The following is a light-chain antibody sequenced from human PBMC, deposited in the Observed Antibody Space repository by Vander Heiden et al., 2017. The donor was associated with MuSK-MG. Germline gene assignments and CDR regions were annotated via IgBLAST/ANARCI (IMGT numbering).Light chain of an antibody. CDR2: SIS. V-gene: IGKV3-15*01. CDR3: QRYNDWPLT. J-gene: IGKJ4*01. CDR1: QSVDNK. Sequence: EIVMTQSPATLSVSPGGRVTLSCRASQSVDNKFAWYQQRPGQAPRLLIYSISARATGIPARFSGSGSGTEFTLTISSLQSEDIAVYYCQRYNDWPLTFGGGTKLEIK.